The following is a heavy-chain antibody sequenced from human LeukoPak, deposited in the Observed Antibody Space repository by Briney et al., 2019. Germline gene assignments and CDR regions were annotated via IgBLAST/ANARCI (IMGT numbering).Heavy chain of an antibody. J-gene: IGHJ6*02. CDR1: GFTVSTNY. CDR3: AAGSFFDYSLLSVYYYGMDV. Sequence: PGGSLRLSCAASGFTVSTNYMSWVRQAPGKGLEWVSVIYSGGSTYYADSVKGRFTISRDNSKNTLYLQMNSLRVEDTAVYYCAAGSFFDYSLLSVYYYGMDVWGQGTTVTVSS. V-gene: IGHV3-53*01. CDR2: IYSGGST. D-gene: IGHD4-11*01.